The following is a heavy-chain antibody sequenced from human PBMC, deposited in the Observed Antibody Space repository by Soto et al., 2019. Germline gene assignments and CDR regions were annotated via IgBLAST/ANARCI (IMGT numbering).Heavy chain of an antibody. CDR3: ARDAMTTVIPYYYYYGMDV. J-gene: IGHJ6*02. CDR2: IYYSGTS. Sequence: PSETLSLTCTVSGRSISDDTYYWGWIRQPPGKGLEWIGSIYYSGTSSYNPSLKSRVTMSVDTSKNQFSLKLSSVTAADTAVYYCARDAMTTVIPYYYYYGMDVWGQGTTVTVSS. D-gene: IGHD4-17*01. V-gene: IGHV4-39*07. CDR1: GRSISDDTYY.